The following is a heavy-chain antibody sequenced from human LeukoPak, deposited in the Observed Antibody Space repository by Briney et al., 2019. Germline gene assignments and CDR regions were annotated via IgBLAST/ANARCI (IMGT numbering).Heavy chain of an antibody. V-gene: IGHV2-5*02. CDR3: AHSLASLGHFWDWFDP. J-gene: IGHJ5*02. CDR1: GFSLSTSGVG. Sequence: SGPTLVKPTQTLRLTCTFSGFSLSTSGVGVGWIRQPPGKALEWLALIYWDDDKRYSPSLKSRLTITKDTSKNQVVLTMTNMDPVDTATYYCAHSLASLGHFWDWFDPWGQGTLVTVSS. D-gene: IGHD3-3*02. CDR2: IYWDDDK.